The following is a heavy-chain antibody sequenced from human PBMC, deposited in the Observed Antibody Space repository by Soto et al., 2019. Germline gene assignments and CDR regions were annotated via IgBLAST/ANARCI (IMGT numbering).Heavy chain of an antibody. CDR1: GGTFSCYT. CDR2: IIPILGIA. J-gene: IGHJ4*02. Sequence: QVQLVQSGAEVKKPGSSVKVSCKASGGTFSCYTISWVRQAPGQGLEWMGRIIPILGIANYAQKFQGRVTITADKSTSTAYMELSSLRSEDTAVYYCARTGDYASFDYWGQGTLVTVSS. D-gene: IGHD4-17*01. CDR3: ARTGDYASFDY. V-gene: IGHV1-69*02.